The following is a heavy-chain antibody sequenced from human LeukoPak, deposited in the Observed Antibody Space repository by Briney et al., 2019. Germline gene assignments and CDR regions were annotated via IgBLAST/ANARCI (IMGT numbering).Heavy chain of an antibody. CDR2: IWYDGSNK. Sequence: PGRSLRLSCAASGFTFSSYGMHWVRQAPGKGLEWVAVIWYDGSNKYYADSVKGRFTISRDNSKNTLYLQMNSLRAEDTAVYYCASIPTIAARPGSGYWGQGTLVTVSS. D-gene: IGHD6-6*01. CDR1: GFTFSSYG. V-gene: IGHV3-33*01. CDR3: ASIPTIAARPGSGY. J-gene: IGHJ4*02.